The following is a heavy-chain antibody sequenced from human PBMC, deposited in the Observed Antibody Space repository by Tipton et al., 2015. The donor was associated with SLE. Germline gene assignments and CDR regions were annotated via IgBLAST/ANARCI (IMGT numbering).Heavy chain of an antibody. CDR1: GGSFSGYY. J-gene: IGHJ1*01. Sequence: TLSLTCAVYGGSFSGYYWSWIRQPPGKGLEWIGEINHSGSTNYNPSLKSRVTISVDTSKNQFSLKLSSVTAADTAVYYCATGYEFQTGWCQHGGQGPLVTVSS. D-gene: IGHD2-21*01. CDR2: INHSGST. CDR3: ATGYEFQTGWCQH. V-gene: IGHV4-34*01.